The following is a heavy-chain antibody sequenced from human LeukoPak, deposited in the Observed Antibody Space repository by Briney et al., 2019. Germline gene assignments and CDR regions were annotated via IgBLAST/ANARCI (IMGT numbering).Heavy chain of an antibody. J-gene: IGHJ5*02. Sequence: SQTLSLTCAISGDSVSSNSAAWNWIRQSPSRGLKWLGRTYYRSKWYNDYAVSVKSRITINPDTSKNQFSLQLDSVTPEDTAVYYCASSYCSGGSCYPANWFDPWGQGTLVTVSS. D-gene: IGHD2-15*01. CDR3: ASSYCSGGSCYPANWFDP. CDR2: TYYRSKWYN. CDR1: GDSVSSNSAA. V-gene: IGHV6-1*01.